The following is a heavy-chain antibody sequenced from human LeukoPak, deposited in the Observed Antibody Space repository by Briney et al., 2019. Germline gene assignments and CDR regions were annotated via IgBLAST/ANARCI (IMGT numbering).Heavy chain of an antibody. CDR3: AREDRDRDAFDI. CDR2: ISRDGGTA. J-gene: IGHJ3*02. D-gene: IGHD5-24*01. Sequence: GGSLRLSCAASGFTFITYAMSWVRQAPGKGLEYVSGISRDGGTADYANSVKGRFTISRDNSKNTLYLQMGSLRAEDMAVYYCAREDRDRDAFDIWGQGTMVTVSS. CDR1: GFTFITYA. V-gene: IGHV3-64*01.